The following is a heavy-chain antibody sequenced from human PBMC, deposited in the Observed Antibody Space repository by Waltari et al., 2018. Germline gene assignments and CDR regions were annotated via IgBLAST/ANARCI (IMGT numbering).Heavy chain of an antibody. Sequence: QVQLQESGPGLVKPSETLSLTCTVSGYSISSGYYWGWIRQPPGKGLEWIGSIYHSGSTYYNPSLKSRVTISVDTSKNQFSLKLSSVTAADTVVYYCARTLQGSGYYGYWGQGTLVTVSS. J-gene: IGHJ4*02. CDR2: IYHSGST. CDR1: GYSISSGYY. V-gene: IGHV4-38-2*02. D-gene: IGHD3-3*01. CDR3: ARTLQGSGYYGY.